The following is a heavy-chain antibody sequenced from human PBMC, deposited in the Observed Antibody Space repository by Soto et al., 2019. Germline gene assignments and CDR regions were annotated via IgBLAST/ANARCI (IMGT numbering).Heavy chain of an antibody. V-gene: IGHV5-51*01. CDR2: TYPGDSDT. CDR1: GYSFTSYW. Sequence: GESLKISCKGSGYSFTSYWIGWVRQMPGKGLELMGITYPGDSDTRYSPSFQGQVTISADKSISTAYLQWSSLKASYTAMYYCARTAAAGKYYYGMDVWGQGTTVTVSS. J-gene: IGHJ6*02. D-gene: IGHD6-13*01. CDR3: ARTAAAGKYYYGMDV.